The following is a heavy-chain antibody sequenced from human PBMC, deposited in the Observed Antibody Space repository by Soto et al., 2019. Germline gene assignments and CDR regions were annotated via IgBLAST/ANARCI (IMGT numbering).Heavy chain of an antibody. CDR2: IDWDDDK. Sequence: ESGPTLVNPTHTLTLTCTFSGFSLSTSGMCVSWIRQPPGKALEWLALIDWDDDKYYSTSLKTRLTISKDTSKNQVVLTMTNMDPVDTATYYCARICDSGSYYVFDYWGQGTLVTVSS. D-gene: IGHD1-26*01. V-gene: IGHV2-70*01. CDR1: GFSLSTSGMC. J-gene: IGHJ4*02. CDR3: ARICDSGSYYVFDY.